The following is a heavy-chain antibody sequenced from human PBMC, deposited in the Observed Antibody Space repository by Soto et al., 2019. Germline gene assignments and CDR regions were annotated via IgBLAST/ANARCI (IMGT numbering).Heavy chain of an antibody. CDR3: VRDRRLRGHPFDI. D-gene: IGHD2-21*02. V-gene: IGHV3-74*03. CDR2: ISFDGTAT. CDR1: GFSFSSSW. Sequence: EVQLVESGGGLVQPGGSLRLSCAASGFSFSSSWMHWVRQAPGKGLVWVSRISFDGTATTSADAVKGRFIISRDNAKNTLCLQMHNLRADDTAMYYCVRDRRLRGHPFDIWGQGTFVSVSS. J-gene: IGHJ3*02.